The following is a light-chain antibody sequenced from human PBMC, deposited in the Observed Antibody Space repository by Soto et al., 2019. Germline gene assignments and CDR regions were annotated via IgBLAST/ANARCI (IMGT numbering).Light chain of an antibody. CDR3: QQYGSSPLT. Sequence: EIVLTQSPGTLSLSPGERATLSCRASQSVSSSYLGWFQQKSGQAPRLLLYGASSRATGIPDRFSGSGSGTDFTLTISRLESEDVGLYYCQQYGSSPLTFGGGTNVEIK. CDR1: QSVSSSY. V-gene: IGKV3-20*01. J-gene: IGKJ4*01. CDR2: GAS.